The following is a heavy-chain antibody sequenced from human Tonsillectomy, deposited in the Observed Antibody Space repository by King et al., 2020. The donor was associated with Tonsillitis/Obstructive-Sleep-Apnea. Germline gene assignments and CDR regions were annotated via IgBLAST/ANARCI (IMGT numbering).Heavy chain of an antibody. V-gene: IGHV4-59*01. CDR3: ARGGGYCSSTSCSEGYFDL. Sequence: VQLQESGPGLVKPSETLSLTCTVSGGSISSYYWSWIRQPPGKGLEWIGYIYYSGSTNYNPSLKSRVTISVDMSKNQFSLKLSSVTAADTAVYYCARGGGYCSSTSCSEGYFDLWGRGTLVTVSS. D-gene: IGHD2-2*01. J-gene: IGHJ2*01. CDR1: GGSISSYY. CDR2: IYYSGST.